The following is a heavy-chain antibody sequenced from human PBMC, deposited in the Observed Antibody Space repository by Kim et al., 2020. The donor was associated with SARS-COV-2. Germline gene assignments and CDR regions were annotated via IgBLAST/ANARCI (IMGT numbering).Heavy chain of an antibody. D-gene: IGHD1-26*01. V-gene: IGHV4-39*01. J-gene: IGHJ4*02. CDR1: GGSISSSSYY. Sequence: SETLSLTCTVSGGSISSSSYYWGWIRQPPGKGLEWIGSIYYSGSTYYNPSLKSRVTISVDTSKNQFSLKLSSVTAADTAVYYCARLGGSYLGSDYWGQG. CDR3: ARLGGSYLGSDY. CDR2: IYYSGST.